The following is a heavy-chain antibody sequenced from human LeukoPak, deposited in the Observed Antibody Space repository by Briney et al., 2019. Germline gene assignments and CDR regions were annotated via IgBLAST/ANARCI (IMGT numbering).Heavy chain of an antibody. V-gene: IGHV3-30-3*01. D-gene: IGHD2-2*01. Sequence: GSLRLSCAASGFTFSSYAMHWVRQAPGKGLEWVAVISYDGSNKYYADSVKGRFTISRDNSKNTLYLQMNSLRAEDTAVYYCARDGDIVVAPWSLYYGMDVWGQGTTVTVSS. CDR3: ARDGDIVVAPWSLYYGMDV. J-gene: IGHJ6*02. CDR2: ISYDGSNK. CDR1: GFTFSSYA.